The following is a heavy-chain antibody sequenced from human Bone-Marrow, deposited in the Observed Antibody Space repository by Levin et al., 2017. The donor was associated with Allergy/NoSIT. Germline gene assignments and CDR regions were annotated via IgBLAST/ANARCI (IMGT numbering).Heavy chain of an antibody. CDR2: IIPMFGAT. D-gene: IGHD5-24*01. Sequence: SVKVSCKDSGGTFNSYSFSWVRLAPGQGLEWMGGIIPMFGATNYAEKFRGRVTITADDSTMTVYMEVNSLRVEDTAVYYCARDEGLGLEISSWGQGTRVTVSS. V-gene: IGHV1-69*13. CDR3: ARDEGLGLEISS. CDR1: GGTFNSYS. J-gene: IGHJ4*02.